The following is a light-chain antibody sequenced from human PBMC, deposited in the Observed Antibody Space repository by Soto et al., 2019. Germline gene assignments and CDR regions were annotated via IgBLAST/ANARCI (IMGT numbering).Light chain of an antibody. CDR3: QQYGSSPRT. J-gene: IGKJ1*01. V-gene: IGKV3-20*01. CDR1: QSVGSNY. CDR2: GAS. Sequence: EIVLTQSPGTLSLSPGERATLSCRASQSVGSNYLAWYQQKPGQAPRLLFYGASSRATGIPDRVSGSGSGTDFPLTIDRLEPEDFAVYYCQQYGSSPRTFGQGTKVEIK.